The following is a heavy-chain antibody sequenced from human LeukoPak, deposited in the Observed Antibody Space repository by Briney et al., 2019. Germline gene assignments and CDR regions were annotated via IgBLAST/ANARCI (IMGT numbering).Heavy chain of an antibody. CDR3: AKDTPVTTFADY. CDR1: GFTFSSYG. Sequence: GGSLRLSCAASGFTFSSYGMSWVRQAPGKGLEWVPAISGSGGSTYYADSVKGRFTISRDNSKNTLYLQMNSLRAEDTAVYYCAKDTPVTTFADYWGQGTLVTVSS. D-gene: IGHD4-17*01. CDR2: ISGSGGST. V-gene: IGHV3-23*01. J-gene: IGHJ4*02.